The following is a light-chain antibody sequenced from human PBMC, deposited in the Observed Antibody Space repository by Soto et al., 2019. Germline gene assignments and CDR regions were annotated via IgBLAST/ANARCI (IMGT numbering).Light chain of an antibody. V-gene: IGLV2-14*01. Sequence: QSALTQPASVSGSPGHSITISCTGTSSDVGGYNYVSWYQQHPGKAPKLMIYDVSNRPSGVSNRFSGSESGNTASLTISGLQAEDEADYYCSSYTSRSTPVFGTGTKVTVL. CDR1: SSDVGGYNY. J-gene: IGLJ1*01. CDR2: DVS. CDR3: SSYTSRSTPV.